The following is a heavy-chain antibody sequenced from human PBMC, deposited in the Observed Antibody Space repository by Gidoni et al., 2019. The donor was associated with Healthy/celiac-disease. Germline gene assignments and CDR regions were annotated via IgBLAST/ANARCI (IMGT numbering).Heavy chain of an antibody. D-gene: IGHD6-13*01. CDR1: GFTFSSYA. CDR3: ARGGEAGSWYSYYYDYGMDV. V-gene: IGHV3-30*01. J-gene: IGHJ6*02. CDR2: ISYDGSNK. Sequence: QVQLVESGGGVVQPGRSLTLSCAASGFTFSSYALHWVRQAPGKGLEWVAVISYDGSNKYYADSVKGRFTISRDNSKNTLYLQMNSLRAEDTAVYYCARGGEAGSWYSYYYDYGMDVWGQGTTVTVSS.